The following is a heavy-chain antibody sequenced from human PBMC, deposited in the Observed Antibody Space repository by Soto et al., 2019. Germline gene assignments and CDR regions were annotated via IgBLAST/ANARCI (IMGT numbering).Heavy chain of an antibody. Sequence: EVQLLESGGGLVQPGGSLRLSCAASGFTFSSYVMSWVRQAPGKGLEWVSAISGSGGSTYYADSVKGRFTISRDNSKNTLYLQMNSLRDEDTAVYYCASGFTYSSSSHFDSWGQGTLVTVSS. J-gene: IGHJ4*02. CDR1: GFTFSSYV. CDR2: ISGSGGST. CDR3: ASGFTYSSSSHFDS. D-gene: IGHD6-6*01. V-gene: IGHV3-23*01.